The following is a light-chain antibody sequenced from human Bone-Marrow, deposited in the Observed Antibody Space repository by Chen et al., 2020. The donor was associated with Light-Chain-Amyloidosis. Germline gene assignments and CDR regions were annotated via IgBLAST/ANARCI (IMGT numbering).Light chain of an antibody. J-gene: IGLJ3*02. CDR3: QVWDTSSDRPV. V-gene: IGLV3-21*02. CDR2: DDS. CDR1: NIGSTS. Sequence: SYVLTQPSSVSVAPGQTATIACGGNNIGSTSVHWYQQTPGQAPLLVVYDDSDRPSGIPERFSGSNSGNTATMTISRVDAGHEADYYGQVWDTSSDRPVVGGGTKLTVL.